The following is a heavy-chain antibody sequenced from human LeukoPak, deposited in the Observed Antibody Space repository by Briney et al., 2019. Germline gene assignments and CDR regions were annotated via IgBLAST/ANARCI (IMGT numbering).Heavy chain of an antibody. D-gene: IGHD3-10*01. J-gene: IGHJ6*04. CDR2: ISSSGSTI. CDR3: ASGFGELALYYYYGMDV. CDR1: GFTISSYE. Sequence: GGSLRLSCAASGFTISSYEMNWVRQAPGKGLEWVSYISSSGSTIYYADSVKGRFTISRDNAKNSLYLQMNSLRAEDTALYYCASGFGELALYYYYGMDVWGKGTTVTVSS. V-gene: IGHV3-48*03.